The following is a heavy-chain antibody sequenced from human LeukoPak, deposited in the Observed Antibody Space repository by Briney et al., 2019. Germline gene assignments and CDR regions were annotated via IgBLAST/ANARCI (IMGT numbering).Heavy chain of an antibody. CDR2: IIPIFGTA. D-gene: IGHD3-22*01. V-gene: IGHV1-69*13. CDR3: ATALDYDSSGYRRRYFDY. J-gene: IGHJ4*02. CDR1: GGTFSSYA. Sequence: ASVKVSCKASGGTFSSYAISWVRQAPGQGLEWMGGIIPIFGTANYAQKFQGRVTITADASTSTAYMELSSLRSEDTAVYYCATALDYDSSGYRRRYFDYWGQGTLVTVSS.